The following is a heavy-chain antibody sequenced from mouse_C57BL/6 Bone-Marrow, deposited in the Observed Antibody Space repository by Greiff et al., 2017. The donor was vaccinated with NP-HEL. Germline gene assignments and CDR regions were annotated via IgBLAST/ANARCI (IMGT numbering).Heavy chain of an antibody. D-gene: IGHD5-5*01. V-gene: IGHV1-81*01. CDR2: IYPRSGNT. CDR1: GYTFTSYG. Sequence: VQRVESGAELARPGASVKLSCKASGYTFTSYGISWVKQRTGQGLEWIGEIYPRSGNTYYNEKFKGKATLTADKSSSTAYMELRSLTSEDSAVYFCARRRAPTYVWYFDYWGQGTTLTVSS. CDR3: ARRRAPTYVWYFDY. J-gene: IGHJ2*01.